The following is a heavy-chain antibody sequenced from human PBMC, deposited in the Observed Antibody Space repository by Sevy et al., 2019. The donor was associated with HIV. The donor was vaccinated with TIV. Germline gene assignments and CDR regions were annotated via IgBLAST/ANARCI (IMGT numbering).Heavy chain of an antibody. CDR3: LLSSSTADPSDY. CDR1: GFTFCSYA. J-gene: IGHJ4*02. V-gene: IGHV3-30-3*01. D-gene: IGHD6-6*01. Sequence: GGSLRLSCAASGFTFCSYAMHWVRQAPGKGLEWVAVISYDGSNKYYADSVKGRFTISRDNSKNTLYLQMNSLRAEDTAVYYCLLSSSTADPSDYWGQGTLVTVSS. CDR2: ISYDGSNK.